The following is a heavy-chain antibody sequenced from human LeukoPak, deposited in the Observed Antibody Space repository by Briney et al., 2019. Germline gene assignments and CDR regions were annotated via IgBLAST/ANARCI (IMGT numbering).Heavy chain of an antibody. J-gene: IGHJ4*02. CDR1: GFTFSSYA. CDR3: ARDPWGIYGDYGVDY. D-gene: IGHD4-17*01. Sequence: GGSLRLSCAASGFTFSSYAMHWVRQAPGKGLEWVAVISYDGSNKYYADSVKGRFTISRDNSKNTLYLQMNSLRAEDTAVYYCARDPWGIYGDYGVDYWGQGTLVTASS. CDR2: ISYDGSNK. V-gene: IGHV3-30*04.